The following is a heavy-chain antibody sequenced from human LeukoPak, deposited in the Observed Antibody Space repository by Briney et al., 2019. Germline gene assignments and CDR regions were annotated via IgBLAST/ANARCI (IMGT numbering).Heavy chain of an antibody. CDR3: ARVFPNPRLGPPYYYGMDV. J-gene: IGHJ6*02. Sequence: PSGTLSLNSTVYGASCSGYNWMWLRRHPGKGLEWIRELIHSGSTNYIPSLKSRITISVDTSKNPFSLKLSSVTAADTAVHYCARVFPNPRLGPPYYYGMDVWGQGTTVTVSS. V-gene: IGHV4-34*12. CDR1: GASCSGYN. D-gene: IGHD5-12*01. CDR2: LIHSGST.